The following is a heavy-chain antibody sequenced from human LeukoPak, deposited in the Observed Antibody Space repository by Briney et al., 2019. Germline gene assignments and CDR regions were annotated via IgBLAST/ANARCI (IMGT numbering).Heavy chain of an antibody. V-gene: IGHV3-33*01. J-gene: IGHJ4*02. CDR1: GFTFSSDG. CDR2: IWNDGSNK. D-gene: IGHD4-23*01. CDR3: ARDHDYGGNSPSDY. Sequence: RGSLRLSRAPSGFTFSSDGMRWVRQAPGKGLEWVAVIWNDGSNKSYADSAKGRFTISRDNSKNTLYLQMNSLRGEDTAVYYCARDHDYGGNSPSDYWGQGTLVTVSS.